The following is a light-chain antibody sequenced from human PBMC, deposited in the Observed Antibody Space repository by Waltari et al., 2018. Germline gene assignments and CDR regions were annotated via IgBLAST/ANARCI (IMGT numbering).Light chain of an antibody. V-gene: IGKV1-33*01. Sequence: NQLTQSPSSLSASVGDRVTITCQASHDISNYLNWYQQKPGKAPKLLIYDASNLETGVPSRFSGSGSGTDFSFTISSLQPEDIATYYCQQFDNLVYTFGQGTKLEIK. CDR3: QQFDNLVYT. J-gene: IGKJ2*01. CDR1: HDISNY. CDR2: DAS.